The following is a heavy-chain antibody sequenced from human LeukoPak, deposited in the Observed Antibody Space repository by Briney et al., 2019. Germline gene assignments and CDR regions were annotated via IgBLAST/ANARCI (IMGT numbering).Heavy chain of an antibody. J-gene: IGHJ4*02. D-gene: IGHD5-18*01. CDR2: INPNSGGT. CDR1: GYTFTGYY. V-gene: IGHV1-2*02. CDR3: ARDQAMVTEFDY. Sequence: ASVKVSCKASGYTFTGYYMHWVRQAPGQGLEWMGWINPNSGGTNYAQKFQGRVTMTSDTSISTAYMELSRLRSDDTAVDYCARDQAMVTEFDYWGQGTLVTVSS.